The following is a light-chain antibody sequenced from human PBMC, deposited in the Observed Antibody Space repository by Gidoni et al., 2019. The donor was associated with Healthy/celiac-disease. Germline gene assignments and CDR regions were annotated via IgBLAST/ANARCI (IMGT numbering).Light chain of an antibody. CDR1: SSNIGAGYD. J-gene: IGLJ3*02. CDR2: GNS. Sequence: QSVLTQPPSVSGAPGQRVTISCTGSSSNIGAGYDVHWYQQLPGTAPKLLIYGNSNRPSGVPDRFSGSKSGPSASLAITGLQAEDEADYYCQSYDSSLSGGGVFGGGTKLTVL. CDR3: QSYDSSLSGGGV. V-gene: IGLV1-40*01.